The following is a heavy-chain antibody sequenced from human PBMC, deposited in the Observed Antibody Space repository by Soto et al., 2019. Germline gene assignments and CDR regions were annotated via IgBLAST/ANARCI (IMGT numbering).Heavy chain of an antibody. D-gene: IGHD3-10*01. Sequence: RRLSCAASGFTFSSYAMHWVRQAPGKGLEWVAVISYDGSNKYYADSVKGRFTISRDNSKNTLYLQMNSLRAEDTAVYYCARDRTMDYWGQGTLVTVS. V-gene: IGHV3-30-3*01. J-gene: IGHJ4*02. CDR3: ARDRTMDY. CDR1: GFTFSSYA. CDR2: ISYDGSNK.